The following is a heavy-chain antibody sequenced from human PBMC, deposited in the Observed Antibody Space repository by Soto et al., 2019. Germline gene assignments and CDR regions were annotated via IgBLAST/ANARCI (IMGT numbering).Heavy chain of an antibody. D-gene: IGHD2-15*01. CDR1: GYSFTSYW. CDR3: ARQANKHLIVVVVAAGIDV. CDR2: IDPSDSYT. Sequence: GESLKISCKGSGYSFTSYWISWVRQMPWKGLEWMGRIDPSDSYTNYSPSFQGHVTISADKSISTAYLQWRSLKASDTAMYYCARQANKHLIVVVVAAGIDVWGQGTTVTVSS. V-gene: IGHV5-10-1*01. J-gene: IGHJ6*02.